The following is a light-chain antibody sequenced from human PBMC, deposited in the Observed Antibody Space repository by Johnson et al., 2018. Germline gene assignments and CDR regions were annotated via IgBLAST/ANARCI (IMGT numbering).Light chain of an antibody. CDR2: ENN. CDR1: SSNIGNNY. V-gene: IGLV1-51*02. Sequence: QSVLTQPPSVSAAPGQKVTISCSGSSSNIGNNYVSWYQQLPGTAPKLLIYENNKRPSGIPDRFSGSKSGTSATLGINGLQTGDEADYYCGTWDGSLSAGNFFGTGTKFTVL. CDR3: GTWDGSLSAGNF. J-gene: IGLJ1*01.